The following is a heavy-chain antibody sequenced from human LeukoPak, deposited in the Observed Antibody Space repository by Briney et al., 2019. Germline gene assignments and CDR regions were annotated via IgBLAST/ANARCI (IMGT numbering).Heavy chain of an antibody. V-gene: IGHV3-48*01. CDR3: AARSSGNPYF. CDR2: ISSSSSTI. J-gene: IGHJ4*02. CDR1: GFTFSSHS. D-gene: IGHD1-26*01. Sequence: GGSLRLSCAASGFTFSSHSMNWVRRAPGKGLEWVSYISSSSSTIYYADSVKGRFTISRDNAKNSLYLQMNSLRVEDTAVYYCAARSSGNPYFWGQGTLVTVSS.